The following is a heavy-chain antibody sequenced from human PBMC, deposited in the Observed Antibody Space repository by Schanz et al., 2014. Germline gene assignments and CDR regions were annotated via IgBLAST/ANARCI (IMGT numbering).Heavy chain of an antibody. CDR2: INPSGGST. Sequence: QVQLVQSGAEVKKPGASVKVSCKASGYTFTSYYMHWVRQAPGQGLEWMGIINPSGGSTSYAQKFQGRVTMTRDTSTSTVYMELSSLRSEDTAVCYCARDGEAAAGCDYWGQGTLVTVSS. D-gene: IGHD6-13*01. J-gene: IGHJ4*02. CDR3: ARDGEAAAGCDY. V-gene: IGHV1-46*03. CDR1: GYTFTSYY.